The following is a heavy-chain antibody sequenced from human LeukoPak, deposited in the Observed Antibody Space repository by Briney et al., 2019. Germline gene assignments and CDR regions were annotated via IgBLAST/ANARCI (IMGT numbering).Heavy chain of an antibody. CDR1: GFTFSSYW. V-gene: IGHV3-7*01. J-gene: IGHJ4*02. CDR3: ARASSSGWYEGYNFDY. Sequence: GGSLRLSCAASGFTFSSYWMTWVRQAPGKGLEWVANIKHDGSEKYYVDSVKGRFTISRDNAKNSLYLQMNSLRAEDTAVYYCARASSSGWYEGYNFDYWGQGTLVTVSS. D-gene: IGHD6-19*01. CDR2: IKHDGSEK.